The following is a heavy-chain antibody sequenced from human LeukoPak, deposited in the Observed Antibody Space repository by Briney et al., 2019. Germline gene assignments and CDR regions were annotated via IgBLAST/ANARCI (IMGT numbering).Heavy chain of an antibody. Sequence: PSETLSLTCAVYGGSFSGYYWSWIRQPPGKGLEWIGEINHSGSTNYNPSLKSRVTISVDTSKNQFSLKLSSVTAADTAVYYCANLAGSPGYWGQGTLVTVSS. CDR2: INHSGST. J-gene: IGHJ4*02. CDR1: GGSFSGYY. D-gene: IGHD6-19*01. CDR3: ANLAGSPGY. V-gene: IGHV4-34*01.